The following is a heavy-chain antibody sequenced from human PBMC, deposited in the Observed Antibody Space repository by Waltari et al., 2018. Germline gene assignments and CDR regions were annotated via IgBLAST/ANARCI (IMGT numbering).Heavy chain of an antibody. CDR3: ARDCGSSSFYYYYGMDV. Sequence: QVQLVQSGAEVKKPGASVKVSCKASGYTFTSYAMHWVRQAPGQRLEWMGWINAGNGNTKYSQKFQGRVTITRDTSASTAYMELSSLRSEDTAVYYCARDCGSSSFYYYYGMDVWGQGTTVTVSS. CDR1: GYTFTSYA. V-gene: IGHV1-3*01. J-gene: IGHJ6*02. D-gene: IGHD6-6*01. CDR2: INAGNGNT.